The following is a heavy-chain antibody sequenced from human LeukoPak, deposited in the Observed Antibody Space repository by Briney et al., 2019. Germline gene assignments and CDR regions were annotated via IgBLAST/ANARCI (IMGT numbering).Heavy chain of an antibody. V-gene: IGHV3-21*01. CDR2: ISSSSSYK. J-gene: IGHJ6*04. Sequence: PGGSLRLSCAASGFIFSSYSMNGVRQAPGKGLAWVSSISSSSSYKNYADSVRGRFTISRDNAKSSLYLQMNSLRAEDTAVYYCAELGITMIGGVWGKGTTVTISS. D-gene: IGHD3-10*02. CDR3: AELGITMIGGV. CDR1: GFIFSSYS.